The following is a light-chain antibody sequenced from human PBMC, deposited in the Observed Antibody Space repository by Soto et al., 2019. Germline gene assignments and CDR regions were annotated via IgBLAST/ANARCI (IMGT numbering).Light chain of an antibody. CDR1: QGISSY. J-gene: IGKJ1*01. V-gene: IGKV1-8*01. CDR3: QQYYTYSPWT. Sequence: AIRMTQSPSSFSASTGDRVTITCRASQGISSYLAWYQQKPGKAPKLLIYAASTLQGGVPSRFSGSGSGTDFTLNIRCLQSEDFATYYCQQYYTYSPWTFGQGTKVEIK. CDR2: AAS.